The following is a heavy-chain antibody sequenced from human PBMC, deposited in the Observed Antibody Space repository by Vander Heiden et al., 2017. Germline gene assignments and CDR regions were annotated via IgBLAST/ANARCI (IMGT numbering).Heavy chain of an antibody. CDR3: ARDQGYCSGGSCYSGGYYYYGMDV. Sequence: QVQLVQSGAEVKKPGSSVKVSCKASGGTFSSYAISWVRQAPGKGLEWMGGIIPIFGTANDAQKFQGRVTITADESTSTAYMELSSLRSEDTAVYYCARDQGYCSGGSCYSGGYYYYGMDVWGQGTTVTVSS. V-gene: IGHV1-69*01. J-gene: IGHJ6*02. CDR2: IIPIFGTA. D-gene: IGHD2-15*01. CDR1: GGTFSSYA.